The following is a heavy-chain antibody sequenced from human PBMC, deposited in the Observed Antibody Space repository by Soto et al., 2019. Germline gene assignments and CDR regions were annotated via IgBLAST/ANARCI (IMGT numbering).Heavy chain of an antibody. CDR2: INPNNGAT. CDR1: RYIFTAYF. J-gene: IGHJ4*02. Sequence: QVQLVQSGAEVKKPGASVKVSCKAPRYIFTAYFMHWVRQAPGQGLEWMGWINPNNGATHYGLSFQGRVTMTRDTSISTAYMELSSLRSDDTAVYYCAKDPIVVVPPRLFDYWGQGTLVTVSS. V-gene: IGHV1-2*02. D-gene: IGHD3-22*01. CDR3: AKDPIVVVPPRLFDY.